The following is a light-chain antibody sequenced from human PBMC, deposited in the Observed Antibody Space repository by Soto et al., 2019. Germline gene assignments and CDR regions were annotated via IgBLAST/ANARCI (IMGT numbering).Light chain of an antibody. CDR3: SSYTSIITLYV. J-gene: IGLJ1*01. CDR1: SADIGSHDY. Sequence: QSVLTQPASVSGSPGQSITISCTGSSADIGSHDYVSWYQQHPGKVPKLIIYEVSKRPSGASDRFSGSKSGNAAYLSISGLQPEDEADYYCSSYTSIITLYVFGSGTKVTVL. V-gene: IGLV2-14*01. CDR2: EVS.